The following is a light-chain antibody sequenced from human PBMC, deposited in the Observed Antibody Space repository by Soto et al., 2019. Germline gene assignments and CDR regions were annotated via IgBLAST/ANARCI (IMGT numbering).Light chain of an antibody. CDR1: QTVSNK. Sequence: EIVLTQSPATLSSSPGERATLSCRASQTVSNKLAWYQHKPGQAPRLLIYDTSNRATGIPDRFSGSGSGTDFTLTISRLEPEDFAVFYCQHYDSLPITFGQGTRLEIK. CDR3: QHYDSLPIT. V-gene: IGKV3-20*01. CDR2: DTS. J-gene: IGKJ5*01.